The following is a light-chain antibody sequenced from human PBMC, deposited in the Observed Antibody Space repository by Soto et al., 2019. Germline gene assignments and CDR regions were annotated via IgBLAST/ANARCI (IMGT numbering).Light chain of an antibody. V-gene: IGLV6-57*04. CDR2: EYN. Sequence: NFMLTQPHSVSESPGKTVIISCTRSSGSVASNYVQWYQQRPGSAPTTVIFEYNQRRSGVPDRFSGSVDSSSNSASLTISGLQSEDEADYYCQSFDSSNHVVFGGGTKLTVL. CDR3: QSFDSSNHVV. J-gene: IGLJ2*01. CDR1: SGSVASNY.